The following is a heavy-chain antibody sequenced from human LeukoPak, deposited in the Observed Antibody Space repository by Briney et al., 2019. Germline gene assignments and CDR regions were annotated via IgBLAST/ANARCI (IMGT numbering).Heavy chain of an antibody. CDR3: ARPYYYDSSGPGAFDI. CDR1: GDSISSRSYY. D-gene: IGHD3-22*01. J-gene: IGHJ3*02. CDR2: IYYIRST. Sequence: SETLSLTCSVSGDSISSRSYYWDWIRQPPGKGLEWIGSIYYIRSTYYNPSLKSRVTISVDTSKNQFSLKLSSVTAADTAVYYCARPYYYDSSGPGAFDIWGQGTMVTVSS. V-gene: IGHV4-39*07.